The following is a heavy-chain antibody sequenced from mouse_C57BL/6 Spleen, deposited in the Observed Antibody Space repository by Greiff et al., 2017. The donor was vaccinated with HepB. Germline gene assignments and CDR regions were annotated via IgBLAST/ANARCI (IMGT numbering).Heavy chain of an antibody. J-gene: IGHJ3*01. V-gene: IGHV1-5*01. D-gene: IGHD2-1*01. CDR3: TRRGNYVRTWFAY. Sequence: EVQLQQSGTVLARPGASVKMSCKTSGYTFTSYWMHWVKQRPGQGLEWIGAIYPGNSDTSYNQKFKGKAKLTAVTSASTAYMELSSLTNEDSAVYYCTRRGNYVRTWFAYWGQGTLVTVSA. CDR2: IYPGNSDT. CDR1: GYTFTSYW.